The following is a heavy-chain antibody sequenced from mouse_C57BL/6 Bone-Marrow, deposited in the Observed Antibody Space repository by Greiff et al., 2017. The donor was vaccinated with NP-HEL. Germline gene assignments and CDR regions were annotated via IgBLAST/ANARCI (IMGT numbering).Heavy chain of an antibody. Sequence: EVKLVESGPGLVKPSQSLSLTCSVTGYSITSGYYWNWIRQFPGNKLEWMGYISYDGSNNYNPSLKNRISITRDTSKNQFFLKLNSVTTEDTATYYCARESHYFDYWGQGTTLTVSS. CDR3: ARESHYFDY. J-gene: IGHJ2*01. V-gene: IGHV3-6*01. CDR1: GYSITSGYY. CDR2: ISYDGSN.